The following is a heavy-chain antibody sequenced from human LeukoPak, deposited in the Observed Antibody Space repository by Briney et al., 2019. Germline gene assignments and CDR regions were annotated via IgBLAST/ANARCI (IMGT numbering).Heavy chain of an antibody. V-gene: IGHV3-23*01. CDR1: GFTFSSYA. CDR3: AKGPYDYVWGSYRLDY. D-gene: IGHD3-16*02. CDR2: ISGSGGST. Sequence: PGGSLRLSCAASGFTFSSYAMSWVRQAPGKGLEWVSAISGSGGSTYYADSVKGRFTISRDNSKNTLYLQMNSLRAEDTAVYYCAKGPYDYVWGSYRLDYWGQGTLVTVSS. J-gene: IGHJ4*02.